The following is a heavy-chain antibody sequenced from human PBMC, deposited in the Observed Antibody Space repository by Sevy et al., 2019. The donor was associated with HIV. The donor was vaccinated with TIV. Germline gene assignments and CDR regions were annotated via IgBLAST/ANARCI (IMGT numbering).Heavy chain of an antibody. Sequence: ASVKVSCKVSGYTLTQLSMHWVRQAPGKGLEWMASFDPEDGETIYAQKFQGRVTMTEDTSTDAAYMELSSLRSEDTAMYYCARTKDYYDNSAYPFDYWGQGTLVTVSS. D-gene: IGHD3-22*01. CDR2: FDPEDGET. CDR3: ARTKDYYDNSAYPFDY. CDR1: GYTLTQLS. J-gene: IGHJ4*02. V-gene: IGHV1-24*01.